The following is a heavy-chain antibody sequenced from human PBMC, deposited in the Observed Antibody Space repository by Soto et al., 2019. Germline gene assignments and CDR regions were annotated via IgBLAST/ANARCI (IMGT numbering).Heavy chain of an antibody. J-gene: IGHJ3*02. CDR3: ARLGSSHDAFDI. Sequence: PSETLSLACTVSGGSVSSGSYYWSWIRQPPGKGLEWIGYIYYSGSTNYNPSLKSRVTIXXXTXXXXXSLXLXXVTXADTAVYYCARLGSSHDAFDIWGQGTMVTVSS. CDR2: IYYSGST. D-gene: IGHD6-13*01. CDR1: GGSVSSGSYY. V-gene: IGHV4-61*01.